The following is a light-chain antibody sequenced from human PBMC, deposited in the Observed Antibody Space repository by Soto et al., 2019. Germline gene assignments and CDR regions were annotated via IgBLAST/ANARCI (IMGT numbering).Light chain of an antibody. CDR1: QRVSSN. CDR2: CAS. Sequence: EIVMTQSQATLSVSPGERATLSCSASQRVSSNLAWYQQKPGQATRLLIYCASTRATGIPARFSGSGSGTEFTLTISSLQSEDFAVSYCQQYNHWPAVTFGQGTKLEIK. J-gene: IGKJ2*01. V-gene: IGKV3-15*01. CDR3: QQYNHWPAVT.